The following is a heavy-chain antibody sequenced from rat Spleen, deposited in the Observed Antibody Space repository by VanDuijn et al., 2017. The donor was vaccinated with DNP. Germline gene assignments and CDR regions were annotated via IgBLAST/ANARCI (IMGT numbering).Heavy chain of an antibody. J-gene: IGHJ2*01. CDR3: ARGGVYYGLFDY. CDR1: GFTFNNYW. CDR2: ITSSGGST. D-gene: IGHD1-6*01. V-gene: IGHV5-31*01. Sequence: EVQLVESGGDLVQPGRSLKLSCVASGFTFNNYWMTWIRQVPGKGLEWVASITSSGGSTYYPDSVKGRFTISRDNAKNTLYLQMNSLRSEDTATYYCARGGVYYGLFDYWGQGVMVTVSS.